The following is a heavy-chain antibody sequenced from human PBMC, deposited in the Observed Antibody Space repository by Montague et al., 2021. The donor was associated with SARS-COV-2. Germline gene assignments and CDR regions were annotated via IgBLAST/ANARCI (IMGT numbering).Heavy chain of an antibody. CDR3: ARDNLERSSGWYDGFDY. D-gene: IGHD6-19*01. CDR1: GFTFSTYT. Sequence: SLRLSCAASGFTFSTYTMHWVRQAPGKGLEWVALISYDENNEYYADSVXGRFTISRDNSKNTLFLQMNSLRAEDTAVYYCARDNLERSSGWYDGFDYWGQGTLLAVSS. J-gene: IGHJ4*02. CDR2: ISYDENNE. V-gene: IGHV3-30-3*01.